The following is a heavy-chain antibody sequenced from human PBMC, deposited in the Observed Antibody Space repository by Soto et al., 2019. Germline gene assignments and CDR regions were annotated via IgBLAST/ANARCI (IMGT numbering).Heavy chain of an antibody. Sequence: SETLSLTCAVSGGSISSGGYSWSWIRQPPGKGLEWIGYIYYSGGTYYNPSLKSRVTISVDTSKNQFSLKLSSVTAADTAVYYCALVVVAATKVWFDPWGQGTLVTVSS. CDR1: GGSISSGGYS. CDR3: ALVVVAATKVWFDP. CDR2: IYYSGGT. D-gene: IGHD2-15*01. J-gene: IGHJ5*02. V-gene: IGHV4-30-2*05.